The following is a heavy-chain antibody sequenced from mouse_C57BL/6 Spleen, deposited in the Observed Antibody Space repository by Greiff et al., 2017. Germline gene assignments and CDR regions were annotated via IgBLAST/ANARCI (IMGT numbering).Heavy chain of an antibody. CDR3: AREDYGSSYWYFDV. J-gene: IGHJ1*03. CDR2: IDPSDSYT. V-gene: IGHV1-59*01. CDR1: GYTFTSYW. D-gene: IGHD1-1*01. Sequence: QVQLRQPGAELVRPGTSVKLSCKASGYTFTSYWMHWVKQRPGQGLEWIGVIDPSDSYTNYNQKFKGKATLTVDTSSSTAYMQLSSLTSEDSAVYYCAREDYGSSYWYFDVWGTGTTVTVSS.